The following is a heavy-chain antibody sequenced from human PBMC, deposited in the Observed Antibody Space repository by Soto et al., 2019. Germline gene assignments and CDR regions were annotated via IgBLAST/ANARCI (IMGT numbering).Heavy chain of an antibody. CDR2: ISGNNDNT. J-gene: IGHJ4*02. V-gene: IGHV1-18*01. D-gene: IGHD3-10*02. CDR3: ASCNFMLYFDY. Sequence: QVHLVQSGAEIREPGASVQVSCRTSGDTLRSYGFIWVRQAPGQGLEWMGWISGNNDNTNYAQKFQGRVTLTKATATSTAYMELRSLRSDDTAVYYCASCNFMLYFDYWGQGTQVTVSS. CDR1: GDTLRSYG.